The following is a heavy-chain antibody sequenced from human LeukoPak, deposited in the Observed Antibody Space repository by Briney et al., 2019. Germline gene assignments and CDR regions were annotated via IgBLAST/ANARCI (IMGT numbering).Heavy chain of an antibody. CDR1: GFTFSSYA. J-gene: IGHJ4*02. Sequence: GGSLRLSCAASGFTFSSYAMSWVRQAPGKGLEWVSAISGSGGSTYYADSVKGRFTISRDNSKNTLYLQMNSLRAEDTAVYYCARVLVHRRITMVRGEAYFDYWGQGTLVTVSS. CDR2: ISGSGGST. V-gene: IGHV3-23*01. CDR3: ARVLVHRRITMVRGEAYFDY. D-gene: IGHD3-10*01.